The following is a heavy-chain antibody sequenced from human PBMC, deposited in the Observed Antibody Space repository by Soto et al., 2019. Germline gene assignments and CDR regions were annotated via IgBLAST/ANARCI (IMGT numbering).Heavy chain of an antibody. D-gene: IGHD5-18*01. CDR3: ARDRHSYGYVSFDY. CDR2: IIPIFGTA. V-gene: IGHV1-69*13. J-gene: IGHJ4*02. Sequence: ASVKVSCKASGGTFSSYAISWVRQPPGQGLEWMGGIIPIFGTANYAQKFQGRVTITADESTSTAYMELSSLRSEDTAVYYCARDRHSYGYVSFDYWGQGTLVTVSS. CDR1: GGTFSSYA.